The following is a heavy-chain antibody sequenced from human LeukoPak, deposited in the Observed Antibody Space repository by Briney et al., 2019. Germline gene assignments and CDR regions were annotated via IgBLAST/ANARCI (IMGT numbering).Heavy chain of an antibody. Sequence: ASVTVSCKVSGYTLTELSMHWVRQAPGKGLEWMGGFDPEDGETIYAQKFQGRVTMTEDTSTDTAYMELSSLRSEDTAVYYCATVQGKEYSSYRFWFDPWGQGTLVTVSS. CDR3: ATVQGKEYSSYRFWFDP. V-gene: IGHV1-24*01. J-gene: IGHJ5*02. CDR1: GYTLTELS. D-gene: IGHD6-6*01. CDR2: FDPEDGET.